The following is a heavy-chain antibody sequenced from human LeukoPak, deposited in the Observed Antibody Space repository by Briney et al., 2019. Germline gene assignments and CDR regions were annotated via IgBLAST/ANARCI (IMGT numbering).Heavy chain of an antibody. CDR3: ASGTGTTPGGVY. J-gene: IGHJ4*02. V-gene: IGHV1-69*05. Sequence: ASVKVSCKASGGTFSSYAISWVRQAPGQGLEWMGGIIPIFGTVNYAQKFQGRVTITTDESTSTAYMELSSLRSEDTAVYYCASGTGTTPGGVYWGQGTLVTVSS. CDR2: IIPIFGTV. CDR1: GGTFSSYA. D-gene: IGHD1-7*01.